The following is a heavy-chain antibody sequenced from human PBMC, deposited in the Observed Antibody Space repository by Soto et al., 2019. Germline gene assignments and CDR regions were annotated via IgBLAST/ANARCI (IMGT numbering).Heavy chain of an antibody. Sequence: QVKLQESGPGLVKPSETLSLTCTVSGASVNNRNYHWSWIRQPPGRGLEWIGQVQNGGTTQLDSPPLKGRLPFSIGASKNQFSLKFNSVTAAETAIYFCAVLLAGGVGDGYWGQGTLVTVSS. CDR3: AVLLAGGVGDGY. CDR2: VQNGGTT. V-gene: IGHV4-61*01. D-gene: IGHD3-10*01. CDR1: GASVNNRNYH. J-gene: IGHJ4*02.